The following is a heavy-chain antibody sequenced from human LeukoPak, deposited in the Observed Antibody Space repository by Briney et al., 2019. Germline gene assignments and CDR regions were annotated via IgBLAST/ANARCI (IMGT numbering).Heavy chain of an antibody. V-gene: IGHV1-69*13. J-gene: IGHJ2*01. CDR2: IIPIFGTA. CDR1: GGTFSSYA. Sequence: SVKVSCKASGGTFSSYAISWVRQAPGQGLEWMGGIIPIFGTANYAQKFQGRVTITADESTSTAYMELSSLRSEDTAVYYCAREGSIAVAGNWYFDLWGRGTLVTVSS. D-gene: IGHD6-19*01. CDR3: AREGSIAVAGNWYFDL.